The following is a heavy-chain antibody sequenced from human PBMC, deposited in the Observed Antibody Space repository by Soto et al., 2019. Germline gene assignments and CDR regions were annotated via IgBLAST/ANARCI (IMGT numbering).Heavy chain of an antibody. CDR2: MNPNSGNT. CDR3: ARWRXIVVVARHNYYYYGMDV. D-gene: IGHD2-15*01. CDR1: GYTFTSYD. Sequence: ASVKVSCKASGYTFTSYDINWVRQATGQGLEWMGWMNPNSGNTGYAQKFQGRVTMTRNTSISTAYMELSSLRSEDTAVYYCARWRXIVVVARHNYYYYGMDVWGQGTTVTGLL. J-gene: IGHJ6*02. V-gene: IGHV1-8*01.